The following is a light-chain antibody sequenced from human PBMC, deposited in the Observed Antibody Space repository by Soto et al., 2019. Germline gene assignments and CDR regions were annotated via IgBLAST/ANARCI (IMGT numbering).Light chain of an antibody. V-gene: IGKV1-5*03. CDR3: QHWNDYSWT. J-gene: IGKJ1*01. CDR1: QSISIW. CDR2: KTS. Sequence: DIPMTQSPSTLSASVGDRVTITCRASQSISIWLAWYQQKPGKAPNLLIYKTSSLETGVPSRFSGSGSGTEFTLTISSLHPDDSATYYCQHWNDYSWTFGQGTKVEVK.